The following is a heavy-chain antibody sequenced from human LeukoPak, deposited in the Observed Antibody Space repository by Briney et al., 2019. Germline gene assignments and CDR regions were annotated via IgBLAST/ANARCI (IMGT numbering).Heavy chain of an antibody. V-gene: IGHV4-34*01. CDR3: ARGRYCSGGSCYRNWFDP. CDR1: GGPFSGYY. J-gene: IGHJ5*02. Sequence: SETLSLTCAVYGGPFSGYYWSWIRQPPGKGLEWIGEINHSGSTNYNPSLKSRVTISVDTSKNQFSLKLSSVTAADTAVYYCARGRYCSGGSCYRNWFDPWGQGTLVTVSS. D-gene: IGHD2-15*01. CDR2: INHSGST.